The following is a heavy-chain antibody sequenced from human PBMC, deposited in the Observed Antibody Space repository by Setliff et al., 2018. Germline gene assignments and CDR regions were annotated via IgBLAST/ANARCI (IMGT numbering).Heavy chain of an antibody. Sequence: PSETLSLTCTVSGGSISSSSYYWGWIRQPPGKGLEWIGEIYHSGSTNYNPSLKSRVTISVDKSKNQFSLKLSSVTAADTAVYYCAGDYYDSSGYQNWFDPWGQGTLVTVSS. CDR3: AGDYYDSSGYQNWFDP. CDR2: IYHSGST. CDR1: GGSISSSSYY. D-gene: IGHD3-22*01. V-gene: IGHV4-39*07. J-gene: IGHJ5*02.